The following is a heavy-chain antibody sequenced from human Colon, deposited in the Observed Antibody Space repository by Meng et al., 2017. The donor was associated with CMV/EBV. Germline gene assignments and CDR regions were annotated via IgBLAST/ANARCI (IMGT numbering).Heavy chain of an antibody. CDR3: ATPQHIGYHGFNV. V-gene: IGHV5-51*01. Sequence: GESLKISCKASGYDFPNYWIAWVRQMPGKGLEWMGSVYPGDFDTKYSPSFQGQVTMSADKSTNTAYLQWNSLKASDTAMYFCATPQHIGYHGFNVWGQGTTVTVSS. D-gene: IGHD5-12*01. CDR2: VYPGDFDT. J-gene: IGHJ6*02. CDR1: GYDFPNYW.